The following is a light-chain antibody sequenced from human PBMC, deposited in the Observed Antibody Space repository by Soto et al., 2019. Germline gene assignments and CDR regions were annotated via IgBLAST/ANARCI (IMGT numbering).Light chain of an antibody. V-gene: IGLV2-14*01. Sequence: QSVLTQPASVSGSPGQSITISCTATSSDVGGYNQVSWYQQHPGKAPKLMIYDVSNRPSGVSNRFSGSKSGNTASLTISGIQAEDEADYYCSSYTTSRTLLFGGGTKLTVL. CDR2: DVS. J-gene: IGLJ2*01. CDR3: SSYTTSRTLL. CDR1: SSDVGGYNQ.